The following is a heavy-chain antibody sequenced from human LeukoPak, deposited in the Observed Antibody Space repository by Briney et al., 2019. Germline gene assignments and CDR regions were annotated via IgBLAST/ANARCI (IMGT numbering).Heavy chain of an antibody. V-gene: IGHV4-30-2*01. Sequence: SETLSLTCAVSGGSISSGGYSWSWIRQPPGKGQEWIGYIYHSGSTYYNPSLKSRVTISVDRSKNQFSLKLSSVTAADTAVYYCARYGDYVEGYFDYWGQGTLVTVSS. CDR1: GGSISSGGYS. CDR2: IYHSGST. J-gene: IGHJ4*02. D-gene: IGHD4-17*01. CDR3: ARYGDYVEGYFDY.